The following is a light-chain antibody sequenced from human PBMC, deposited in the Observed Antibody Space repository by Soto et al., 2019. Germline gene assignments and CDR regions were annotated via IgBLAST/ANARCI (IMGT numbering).Light chain of an antibody. CDR3: CSFSGSPYV. J-gene: IGLJ1*01. V-gene: IGLV2-11*01. CDR2: DVT. Sequence: QSVLTQPRSVSGSPGQXVTIXXXGXXSDVGGYNYVSLYQQHPGKAPKLMIYDVTKRPSGVPDRFSGSKSGNTASLTISGLQAEDEADYYCCSFSGSPYVFGSGTXV. CDR1: XSDVGGYNY.